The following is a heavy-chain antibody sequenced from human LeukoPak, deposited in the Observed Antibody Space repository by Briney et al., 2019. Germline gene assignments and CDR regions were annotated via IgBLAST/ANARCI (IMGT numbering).Heavy chain of an antibody. D-gene: IGHD7-27*01. J-gene: IGHJ4*02. CDR3: ARDSAELGIADY. CDR1: GGTFSSYA. Sequence: SVKVSCKASGGTFSSYAISWVRQAPGQGLEWMGGIIPIFGTANYAQKFQGRVTITADESTSTAYMELSSLRSEDTAVYYCARDSAELGIADYWGQGTLVTVSS. V-gene: IGHV1-69*13. CDR2: IIPIFGTA.